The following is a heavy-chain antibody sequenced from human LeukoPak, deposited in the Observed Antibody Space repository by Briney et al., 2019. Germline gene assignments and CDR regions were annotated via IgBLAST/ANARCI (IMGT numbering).Heavy chain of an antibody. D-gene: IGHD5-24*01. V-gene: IGHV1-69-2*01. CDR2: VDPEDGET. CDR1: GYTFTDYY. J-gene: IGHJ4*02. CDR3: ATTFGRDGYNYYDY. Sequence: GASVKVSCKASGYTFTDYYMHWVQQAPGKGLEWMGRVDPEDGETIYAEKFQGRVTITADTSTDTAYMELSSLRSEDTAVYYCATTFGRDGYNYYDYWGQGTLVTVTS.